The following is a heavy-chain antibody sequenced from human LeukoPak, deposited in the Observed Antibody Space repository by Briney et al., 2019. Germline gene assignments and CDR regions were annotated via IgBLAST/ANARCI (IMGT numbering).Heavy chain of an antibody. CDR3: ARTYTGAWFDY. CDR2: TNGDGSDT. V-gene: IGHV3-74*01. CDR1: GFTFSAFW. Sequence: PGGSLRLSCAASGFTFSAFWMHWVRQVPGKGLVWISRTNGDGSDTTYADSVKGRFTISRDNAKNRLYLQMNSLRAEDTAVYFCARTYTGAWFDYWGQGALVSLSS. J-gene: IGHJ4*02. D-gene: IGHD1-14*01.